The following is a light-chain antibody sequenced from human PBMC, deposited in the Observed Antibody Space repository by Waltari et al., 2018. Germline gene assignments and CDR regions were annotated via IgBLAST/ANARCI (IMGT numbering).Light chain of an antibody. J-gene: IGKJ4*01. V-gene: IGKV3-15*01. CDR2: GAS. Sequence: EIVMTQSPATLSVSRGGSATVSCRASLSLDDSLAWYQQKPGQPPRLLIPGASTRDTGIPVRFSGSGSGTDFTLTITGLQSEDFAVYFCQQYNQWPLTFGRGTKVEIK. CDR1: LSLDDS. CDR3: QQYNQWPLT.